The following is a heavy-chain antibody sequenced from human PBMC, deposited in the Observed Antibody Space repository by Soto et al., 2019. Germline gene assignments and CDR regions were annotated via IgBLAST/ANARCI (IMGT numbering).Heavy chain of an antibody. D-gene: IGHD3-22*01. CDR2: IYYSGST. J-gene: IGHJ5*02. V-gene: IGHV4-31*03. Sequence: SETLSLTCTVSGGSISSGGYYWSWIRQHPGKGLEWIGYIYYSGSTYYNPSLKSRVTISVDTSKNQFSLKLSSVTAADTAVYYCAIDDYYDSSGYYNWFDPWGQGTLVTVSS. CDR1: GGSISSGGYY. CDR3: AIDDYYDSSGYYNWFDP.